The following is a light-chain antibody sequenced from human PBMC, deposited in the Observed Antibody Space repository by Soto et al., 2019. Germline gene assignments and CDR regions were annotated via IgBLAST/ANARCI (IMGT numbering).Light chain of an antibody. CDR3: QQYGSSPRT. CDR1: QSVTSSY. Sequence: EIVLTQSPGTLSLSPGERATLSCRASQSVTSSYLAWYQQKPGQAPRLLIYGSSSRATGIPNRFSGSGSGTDFTLTISRLEPEDSAVYSCQQYGSSPRTFGQGTKLEIK. J-gene: IGKJ2*01. V-gene: IGKV3-20*01. CDR2: GSS.